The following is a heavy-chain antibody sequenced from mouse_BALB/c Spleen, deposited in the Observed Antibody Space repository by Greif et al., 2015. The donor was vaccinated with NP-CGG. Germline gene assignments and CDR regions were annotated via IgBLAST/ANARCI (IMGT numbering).Heavy chain of an antibody. J-gene: IGHJ2*01. CDR3: ARGGDGYFSLDY. CDR1: GFTFSSYA. Sequence: VESGGGLVKPGGSLKLSCAASGFTFSSYAMSWVRQTPEKRLEWVASISSGGSTYYPDSVKGRFTISRDNARNILYLQMSSLRSEDTAMYYCARGGDGYFSLDYWGQGTTLTVSS. V-gene: IGHV5-6-5*01. CDR2: ISSGGST. D-gene: IGHD2-3*01.